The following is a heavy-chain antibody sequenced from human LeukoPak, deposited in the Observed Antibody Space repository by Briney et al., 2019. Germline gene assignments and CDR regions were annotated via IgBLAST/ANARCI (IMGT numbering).Heavy chain of an antibody. CDR2: IYYTGST. J-gene: IGHJ3*02. CDR1: GGSITSGGYY. Sequence: SETLSLTCSVSGGSITSGGYYWNWIRQHPKKGLEWIGYIYYTGSTYYNPSLKSRVTTSVDTSKNQFSLKLSSVIAADTAVYYCARGPDAGSFDIWGQGTMVTVSS. CDR3: ARGPDAGSFDI. V-gene: IGHV4-31*03.